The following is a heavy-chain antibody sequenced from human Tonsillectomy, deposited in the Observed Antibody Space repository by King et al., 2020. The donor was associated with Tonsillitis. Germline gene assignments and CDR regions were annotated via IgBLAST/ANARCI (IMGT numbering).Heavy chain of an antibody. V-gene: IGHV3-23*04. Sequence: VQLVESGGGSVQPGGSLRLSCAASGFTFSNYAMNWVRQAPGQGLEGVSGVSGRGGSTYDADSVKGRFTVARDNSKNTLFLQMNSPRAEDTAVYYCAKDLMTTVTSLNSAAIDHWGQGTLVTVSS. CDR2: VSGRGGST. D-gene: IGHD4-11*01. CDR3: AKDLMTTVTSLNSAAIDH. J-gene: IGHJ4*02. CDR1: GFTFSNYA.